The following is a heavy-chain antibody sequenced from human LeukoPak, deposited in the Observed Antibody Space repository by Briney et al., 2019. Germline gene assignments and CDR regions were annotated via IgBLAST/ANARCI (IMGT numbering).Heavy chain of an antibody. CDR2: FDPEDGET. Sequence: GASVTVSCTVSGYTLTELSMHWVRQAPGRGLEWMGGFDPEDGETIYAQKFQGRVTMTEDTSTDTAYMELSSLRSEDTAVYYCATLRTANIIGNWFDPWGQGTLVTVSS. V-gene: IGHV1-24*01. CDR3: ATLRTANIIGNWFDP. CDR1: GYTLTELS. D-gene: IGHD2-21*02. J-gene: IGHJ5*02.